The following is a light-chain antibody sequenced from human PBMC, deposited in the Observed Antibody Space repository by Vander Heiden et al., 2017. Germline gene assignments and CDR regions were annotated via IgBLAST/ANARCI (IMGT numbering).Light chain of an antibody. CDR1: QSVSSSY. V-gene: IGKV3-20*01. CDR3: QQDCSSLWT. CDR2: GAS. Sequence: PGTLSLSPGERATLSCRASQSVSSSYLAWYQQKPGQAPRLLIYGASSRATGIPDRFSGSGSGTEFTLTISRLEPEDFAVYYCQQDCSSLWTFGQGTKVEIK. J-gene: IGKJ1*01.